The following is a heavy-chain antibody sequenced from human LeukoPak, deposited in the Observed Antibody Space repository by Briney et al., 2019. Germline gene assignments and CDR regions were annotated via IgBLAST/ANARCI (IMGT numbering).Heavy chain of an antibody. J-gene: IGHJ6*02. CDR2: ISSSSSYI. CDR1: GFTFSSYS. D-gene: IGHD3-3*01. V-gene: IGHV3-21*01. CDR3: ARADFWSGYNIYYYYYGMDV. Sequence: GGSLRLSCAASGFTFSSYSMNWVRQAPGKGLEGVSSISSSSSYIYYADSVKGRFTISRDNAKNSLYLQMNSLRAEDTAVYYCARADFWSGYNIYYYYYGMDVWGQGTTVTVSS.